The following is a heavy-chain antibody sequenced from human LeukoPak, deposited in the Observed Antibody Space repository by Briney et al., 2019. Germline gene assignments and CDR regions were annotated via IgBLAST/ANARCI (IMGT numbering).Heavy chain of an antibody. CDR2: INSDGSTT. CDR3: ARDGSSWSNWLDP. Sequence: GGSLRLSCAASGFXFSSYWIHWVCQAPGKGLVWVSRINSDGSTTSYAGSVKGRFTISRDNAKNTLYLQMNSLRAEDTAVYYCARDGSSWSNWLDPWGQGTLVTVSS. V-gene: IGHV3-74*01. CDR1: GFXFSSYW. D-gene: IGHD6-13*01. J-gene: IGHJ5*02.